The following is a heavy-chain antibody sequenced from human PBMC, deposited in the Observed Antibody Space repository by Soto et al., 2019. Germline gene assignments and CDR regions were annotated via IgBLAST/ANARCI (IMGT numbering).Heavy chain of an antibody. CDR2: IIPIFGTA. CDR3: ASGYDILTGYLANWFDP. V-gene: IGHV1-69*13. J-gene: IGHJ5*02. Sequence: SVKVSCKASGGTFSSYAISWVRQAPGQGLEWMGGIIPIFGTANYAQKFQGRVTITADESTSTAYMELSSLRSEDTAVYYCASGYDILTGYLANWFDPWGQGTLVTVSS. CDR1: GGTFSSYA. D-gene: IGHD3-9*01.